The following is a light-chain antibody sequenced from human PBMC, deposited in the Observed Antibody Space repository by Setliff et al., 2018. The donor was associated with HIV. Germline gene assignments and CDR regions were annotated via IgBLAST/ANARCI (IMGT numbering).Light chain of an antibody. CDR3: SSYTDTTTYV. CDR2: DVT. J-gene: IGLJ1*01. Sequence: QSALAQPASVSGSRGQSITISCTGTSHDVGAYNCVSWYQQHPGKAPKLIIYDVTYRPSGVSIRFSGSKSDNTASLTISGLQTEDEADYYCSSYTDTTTYVCGTGTKVTVL. V-gene: IGLV2-14*03. CDR1: SHDVGAYNC.